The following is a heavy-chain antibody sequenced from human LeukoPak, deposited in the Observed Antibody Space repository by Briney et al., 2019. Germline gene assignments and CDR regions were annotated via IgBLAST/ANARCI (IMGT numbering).Heavy chain of an antibody. CDR1: GLTFRSYW. Sequence: GGSLRLSCTFSGLTFRSYWMYWVRQAPGKGLEWVANINPGGNEIRSVDSVKGRSIISRDNAKNSLDLQMSSLRVEDTAVYYCMCWGTDNHWGQGILVTVSS. J-gene: IGHJ4*02. V-gene: IGHV3-7*01. CDR3: MCWGTDNH. D-gene: IGHD7-27*01. CDR2: INPGGNEI.